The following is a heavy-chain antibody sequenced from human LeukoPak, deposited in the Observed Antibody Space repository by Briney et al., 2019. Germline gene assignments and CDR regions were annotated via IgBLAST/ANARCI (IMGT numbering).Heavy chain of an antibody. Sequence: SETLSLTCTVSGGSISSYYWSWIPQPPGKGLEWMGYIYYSGSTNYNPSLKSRVTISVDTSKNQFSLKLSSVTAADTAVYYCAAIGSLHDAFDIWGQGTMVTVSS. CDR1: GGSISSYY. V-gene: IGHV4-59*08. CDR3: AAIGSLHDAFDI. J-gene: IGHJ3*02. CDR2: IYYSGST.